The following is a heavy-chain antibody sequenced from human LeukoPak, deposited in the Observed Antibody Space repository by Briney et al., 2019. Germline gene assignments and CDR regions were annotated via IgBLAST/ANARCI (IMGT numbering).Heavy chain of an antibody. V-gene: IGHV4-31*03. Sequence: PSQTLSLTCTVSGGSISSGGYYWSWIRQHPGKGLEWIGYIYYSGSTYYNPSLKSRFTISVDTSKNQFSLKLSSVTAADTAVYYCARGGKVWFDPWGQGTLVTVSS. CDR2: IYYSGST. CDR1: GGSISSGGYY. J-gene: IGHJ5*02. CDR3: ARGGKVWFDP. D-gene: IGHD1-26*01.